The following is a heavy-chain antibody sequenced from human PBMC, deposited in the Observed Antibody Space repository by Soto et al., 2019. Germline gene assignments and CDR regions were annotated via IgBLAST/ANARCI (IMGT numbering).Heavy chain of an antibody. J-gene: IGHJ4*02. D-gene: IGHD1-26*01. CDR3: ATVPAYSGSYFPYF. CDR2: FDPEDGET. CDR1: GYTLTELS. V-gene: IGHV1-24*01. Sequence: ASVKVSCKVSGYTLTELSMHWVRQAPGKGLEWMGGFDPEDGETIYAQKFQGRVTMTEDTSTDTAYMELSSLRSEDTAVYYCATVPAYSGSYFPYFWGQGSLVTGSS.